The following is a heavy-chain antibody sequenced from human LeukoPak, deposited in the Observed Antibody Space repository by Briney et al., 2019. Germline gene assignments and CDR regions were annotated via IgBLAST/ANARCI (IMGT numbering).Heavy chain of an antibody. D-gene: IGHD1-26*01. CDR1: GYSISSGYY. CDR3: AKDPIVGATEHPQDY. Sequence: SETLSLTCTVSGYSISSGYYWGWIRQPPGKGLEWIGSIYHSGSTYYNPSLKSRVTISVDTSKNQFSLKLSSVTAADTAVYYCAKDPIVGATEHPQDYWGQGTLVTVSS. J-gene: IGHJ4*02. CDR2: IYHSGST. V-gene: IGHV4-38-2*02.